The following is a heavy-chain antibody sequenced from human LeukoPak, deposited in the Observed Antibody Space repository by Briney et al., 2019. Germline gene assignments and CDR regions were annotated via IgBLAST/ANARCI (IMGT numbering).Heavy chain of an antibody. Sequence: GGSLRLSCAASGFTFSSYGMHWVRQAPGKGLEWVAVIWYDGSNKYYADSVKGRFTISRDNSKNTLYLQMNSLRAEDTAVYYCARDKDEDHYYGMDVWGQGTTVTVSS. V-gene: IGHV3-33*01. CDR3: ARDKDEDHYYGMDV. J-gene: IGHJ6*02. CDR1: GFTFSSYG. CDR2: IWYDGSNK.